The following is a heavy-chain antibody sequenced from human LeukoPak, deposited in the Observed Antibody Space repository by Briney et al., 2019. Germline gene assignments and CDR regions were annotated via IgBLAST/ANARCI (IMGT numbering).Heavy chain of an antibody. V-gene: IGHV3-21*01. CDR1: GFTFSSYS. D-gene: IGHD3-10*01. J-gene: IGHJ6*03. CDR3: AGPQWFGELQDYMDV. Sequence: KTGGSLRLSCAASGFTFSSYSMNWVRQAPEKGLEWVSSISSSSSYIYYADSVKGRFTISRDNAKNSLYLQMNSLRAEDTAVYYCAGPQWFGELQDYMDVWGKGTTVTVSS. CDR2: ISSSSSYI.